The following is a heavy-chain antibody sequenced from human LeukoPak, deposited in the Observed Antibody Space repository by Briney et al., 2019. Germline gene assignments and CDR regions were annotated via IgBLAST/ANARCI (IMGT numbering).Heavy chain of an antibody. CDR2: INPSGGST. D-gene: IGHD5-18*01. V-gene: IGHV1-46*01. CDR1: GYTFTSYY. CDR3: VRDSTGGYSYHDY. J-gene: IGHJ4*02. Sequence: ASVEVSCKASGYTFTSYYMHWVRQAPGQGLEWMGIINPSGGSTSYAQKFQGRVTMTRDASTSTVYMELSSLRSEDTAVYYCVRDSTGGYSYHDYWGQGTLVTVSS.